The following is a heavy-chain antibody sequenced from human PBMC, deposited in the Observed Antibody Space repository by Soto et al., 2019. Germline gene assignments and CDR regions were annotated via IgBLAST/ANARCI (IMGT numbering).Heavy chain of an antibody. V-gene: IGHV4-59*01. CDR3: ARDVRLQHDTGYYAFWSATNNWFDS. D-gene: IGHD3-3*01. CDR2: ISYSGST. CDR1: GGSISPYY. J-gene: IGHJ5*01. Sequence: PSETLSLTCTVSGGSISPYYWSWIRQPPGKVLEWIGYISYSGSTNYNPSLKSRVPISVDTSKNQFSRKLSSVTAADTAVNYCARDVRLQHDTGYYAFWSATNNWFDSWGQGTGDTSPQ.